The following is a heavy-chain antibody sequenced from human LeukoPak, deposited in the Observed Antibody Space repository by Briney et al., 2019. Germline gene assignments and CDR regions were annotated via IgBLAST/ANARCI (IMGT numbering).Heavy chain of an antibody. V-gene: IGHV3-7*01. CDR3: VRGSGWFFGF. CDR1: ASTFSGNW. D-gene: IGHD6-19*01. J-gene: IGHJ4*02. CDR2: IDQHGRDK. Sequence: GGSLTLSCAASASTFSGNWMHWVRPAPGKGLEWVASIDQHGRDKYFLDSVKGRFTISRDNSKSSLYLQMNNLRAEDTAVYYCVRGSGWFFGFWGQGSLVTVSS.